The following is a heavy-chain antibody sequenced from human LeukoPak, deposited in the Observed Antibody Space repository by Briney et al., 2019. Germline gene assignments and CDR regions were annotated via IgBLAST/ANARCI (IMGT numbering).Heavy chain of an antibody. CDR1: GFTFSSYS. D-gene: IGHD3-3*01. CDR2: ISSSSSYI. V-gene: IGHV3-21*01. Sequence: PGGSLRLSCAASGFTFSSYSMNWVRQAPGKGLEWVSSISSSSSYIYYADSVKGRFTISRDNAKNSLNLQMNSLRAEDTAVYYCAGCRSGYYYGMDVWGQGTTVTVSS. J-gene: IGHJ6*02. CDR3: AGCRSGYYYGMDV.